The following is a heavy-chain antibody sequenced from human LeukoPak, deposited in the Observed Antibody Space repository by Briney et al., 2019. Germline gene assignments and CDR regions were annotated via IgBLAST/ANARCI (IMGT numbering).Heavy chain of an antibody. Sequence: SETLSLTCTVSGESIRSSTYYWGWIRQPPGKGLEWIGSIHSSGSTYYNPSLKSRVTVSVDTSKNQFSLKLSSVSAVDTAVYHCSRTAYWGQGTLVTVSS. V-gene: IGHV4-39*01. J-gene: IGHJ4*02. CDR1: GESIRSSTYY. CDR2: IHSSGST. CDR3: SRTAY.